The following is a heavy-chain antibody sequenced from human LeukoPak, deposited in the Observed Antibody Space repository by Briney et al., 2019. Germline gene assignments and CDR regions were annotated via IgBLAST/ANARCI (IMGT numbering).Heavy chain of an antibody. V-gene: IGHV3-30*04. Sequence: GGSLRLSCAASTFTFSDYAMHWVRQAPGKGLEWVAVISYDGSNENYADSVKGRFTISRDNSKNTLYLQMHSLRAEDTAVYYCARDYDVSTSYLGVMDVWGKGTTVTVSS. CDR1: TFTFSDYA. CDR2: ISYDGSNE. CDR3: ARDYDVSTSYLGVMDV. J-gene: IGHJ6*04. D-gene: IGHD3-9*01.